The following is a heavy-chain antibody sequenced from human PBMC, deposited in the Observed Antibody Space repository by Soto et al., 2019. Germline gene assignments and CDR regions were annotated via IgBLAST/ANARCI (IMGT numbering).Heavy chain of an antibody. Sequence: EVQLVESGGGLVQPGGSLRLSCSASEFTFSTYWMHWVRQAPGKGLVWLSRTNGDGSSTNYADSVKGRFTISRDNAKNTLFLQMNSLRAEDTAVYFCARVRYSSSSGLYYWGQGTLVTVSS. CDR1: EFTFSTYW. CDR3: ARVRYSSSSGLYY. CDR2: TNGDGSST. J-gene: IGHJ4*02. V-gene: IGHV3-74*01. D-gene: IGHD6-6*01.